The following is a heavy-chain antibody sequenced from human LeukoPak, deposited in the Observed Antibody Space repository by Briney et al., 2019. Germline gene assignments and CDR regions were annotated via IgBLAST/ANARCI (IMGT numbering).Heavy chain of an antibody. CDR1: GGTFSSYA. J-gene: IGHJ4*02. CDR3: ARGWLAETAVVTPYNY. Sequence: ASVKVSCKAFGGTFSSYAISWVRQAPGQGLEWMGGIIPIFGTANYAQKFQGRVTITADESTSTAYMELSSLRSEDTAVYYCARGWLAETAVVTPYNYWGRGTLVSVSS. D-gene: IGHD4-23*01. V-gene: IGHV1-69*13. CDR2: IIPIFGTA.